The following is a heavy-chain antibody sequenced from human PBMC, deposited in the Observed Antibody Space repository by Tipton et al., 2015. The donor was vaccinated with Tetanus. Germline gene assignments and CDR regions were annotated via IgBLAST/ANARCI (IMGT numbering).Heavy chain of an antibody. CDR2: IYYSGRT. D-gene: IGHD4-23*01. Sequence: TLSLTCTVSGGSISSSSYYWGWIRQPPGKGLEWIGSIYYSGRTYYNPSLKSRVTISVDTSKNQFSLKLSSVTAADTAVYYCARHDYGGENWFDPWGQGTLVTVSS. CDR3: ARHDYGGENWFDP. V-gene: IGHV4-39*01. CDR1: GGSISSSSYY. J-gene: IGHJ5*02.